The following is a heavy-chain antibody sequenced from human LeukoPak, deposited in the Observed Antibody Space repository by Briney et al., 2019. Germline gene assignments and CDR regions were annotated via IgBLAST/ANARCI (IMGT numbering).Heavy chain of an antibody. CDR1: GGSISSGSYY. D-gene: IGHD6-19*01. J-gene: IGHJ4*02. V-gene: IGHV4-61*02. Sequence: SETLSLTCTVSGGSISSGSYYWSWIRQPAGKGLEWIGRIYTSGSTNYNPSLKSRVTISVDTSKNQFSLKLSSVTAADTAVYYCVSLGRHSNGWIYYFDYWGQGTLATVSS. CDR2: IYTSGST. CDR3: VSLGRHSNGWIYYFDY.